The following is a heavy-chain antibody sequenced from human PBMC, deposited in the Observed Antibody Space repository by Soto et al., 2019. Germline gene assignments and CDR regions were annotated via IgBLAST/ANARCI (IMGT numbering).Heavy chain of an antibody. D-gene: IGHD3-22*01. Sequence: GSLRLSCAASGFTFSSYGMHWVRQAPGKGLEWVAVISYDGSNKYYADSVKGRFTISRDNSKNTLYLQMNSLRAEDTAVYYCAKGPIVVVITGGTDYWGQGTLVTVPQ. V-gene: IGHV3-30*18. J-gene: IGHJ4*02. CDR2: ISYDGSNK. CDR3: AKGPIVVVITGGTDY. CDR1: GFTFSSYG.